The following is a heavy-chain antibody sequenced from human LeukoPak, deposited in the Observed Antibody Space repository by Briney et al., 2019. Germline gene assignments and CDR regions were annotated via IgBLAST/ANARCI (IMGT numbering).Heavy chain of an antibody. V-gene: IGHV3-9*01. CDR3: ARDPQQLGPKAAFDI. J-gene: IGHJ3*02. CDR1: GFTFDDYA. D-gene: IGHD6-13*01. CDR2: ISWNSGSI. Sequence: GGSLRLSCAASGFTFDDYAMHWVRQAPGKGLEWVSGISWNSGSIGYADSVKGRFTISRDNAKNSLYLQMNSLRAEDTALYHCARDPQQLGPKAAFDIWGQGTMVTVSS.